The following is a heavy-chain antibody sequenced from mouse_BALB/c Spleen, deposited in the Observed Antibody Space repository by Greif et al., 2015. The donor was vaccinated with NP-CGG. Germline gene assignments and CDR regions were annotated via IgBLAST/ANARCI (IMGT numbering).Heavy chain of an antibody. V-gene: IGHV1-9*01. Sequence: QVQLQQPGAELMKPGASVKISCKATGYTFSSYWIEWVKQRPGHGLEWIGEILPGSGSTNYNEKFKGKATFTADTSSNTAYMQLSSLTSEDSAVYYCARSRYGNYRYFDYWGQGTTLTVSS. CDR2: ILPGSGST. CDR3: ARSRYGNYRYFDY. CDR1: GYTFSSYW. D-gene: IGHD2-1*01. J-gene: IGHJ2*01.